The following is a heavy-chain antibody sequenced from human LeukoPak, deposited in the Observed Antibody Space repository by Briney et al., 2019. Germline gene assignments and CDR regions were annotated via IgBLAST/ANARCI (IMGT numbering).Heavy chain of an antibody. CDR1: GFTLSDSY. CDR3: ARDNRIAAATIDY. CDR2: ISSSGDTI. J-gene: IGHJ4*02. V-gene: IGHV3-11*01. Sequence: KPGGSLRLSCAASGFTLSDSYMSWIRQAPRKGLEWISYISSSGDTIYYADSVKGRFTISKDNAKNSLYLQMNSLRADDTAVYYCARDNRIAAATIDYWGQGTLVTVSS. D-gene: IGHD6-13*01.